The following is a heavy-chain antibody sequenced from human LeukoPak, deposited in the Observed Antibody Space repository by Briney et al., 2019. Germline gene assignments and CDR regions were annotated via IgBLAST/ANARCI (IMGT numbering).Heavy chain of an antibody. D-gene: IGHD1-26*01. Sequence: GGTLRLSCEASGFTINSYAMRWVRPAPGKGLEWVSSIIGSGGNTSYADSGRGRITIDRANSKTKLYLQMNSPKAKATAEYSCAKVVRVGAIDYWGQGTLVTVSS. CDR2: IIGSGGNT. CDR1: GFTINSYA. CDR3: AKVVRVGAIDY. V-gene: IGHV3-23*01. J-gene: IGHJ4*02.